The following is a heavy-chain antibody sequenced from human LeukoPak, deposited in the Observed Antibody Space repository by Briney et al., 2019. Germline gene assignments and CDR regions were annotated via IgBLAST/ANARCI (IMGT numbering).Heavy chain of an antibody. Sequence: GGSLRLSCAASGFTFSSYWMHWVRQAPGRGLVWVSRIDSDGSSTNYADSVKGRFTISRDNAKNTLYLQMNSLRAEDTAVYYCARDSTDYGDYGYWGQGTLSPSPQ. D-gene: IGHD4-17*01. V-gene: IGHV3-74*01. J-gene: IGHJ4*02. CDR1: GFTFSSYW. CDR3: ARDSTDYGDYGY. CDR2: IDSDGSST.